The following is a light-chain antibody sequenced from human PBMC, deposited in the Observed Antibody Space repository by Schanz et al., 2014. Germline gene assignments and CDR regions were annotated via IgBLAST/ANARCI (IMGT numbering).Light chain of an antibody. CDR3: QQYSSWPRT. V-gene: IGKV3-20*01. CDR2: GAS. J-gene: IGKJ1*01. CDR1: QSGSDSF. Sequence: EIALTQSPGTLPLSPGERATLSCRASQSGSDSFLAWYQQKPGQAPRFLIYGASTRATGIPDRFSGSGSGTEFTLTISSLQSEDFAIYFCQQYSSWPRTFGQGTKVEIK.